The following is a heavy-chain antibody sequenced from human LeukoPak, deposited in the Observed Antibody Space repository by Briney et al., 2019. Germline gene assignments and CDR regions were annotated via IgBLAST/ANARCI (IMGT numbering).Heavy chain of an antibody. Sequence: PGGSLRLSCTASGFTFSDYYMTWIRQAPGKGLEWLSYVSTDSTYTNYADSVKGRFTISRDNAKSSLYLQLNSLTAEDTAVYYCAKLYTSRWYNDYWGQGTLVTVSS. D-gene: IGHD6-13*01. V-gene: IGHV3-11*03. CDR2: VSTDSTYT. J-gene: IGHJ4*02. CDR1: GFTFSDYY. CDR3: AKLYTSRWYNDY.